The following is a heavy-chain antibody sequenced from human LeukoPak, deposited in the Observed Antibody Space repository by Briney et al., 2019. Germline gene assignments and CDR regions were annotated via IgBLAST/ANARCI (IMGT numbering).Heavy chain of an antibody. Sequence: PSETLSLTCAVHRGSFRGYYWCWIRQPPGKGLEWIGEINHSGSTNYNPSLKSRVTISVDTSKNQFSLKLSSVTAADTAEYYCARGRYDFWSGLAPRWYYYMDVWGKGTTVTVSS. CDR2: INHSGST. D-gene: IGHD3-3*01. J-gene: IGHJ6*03. CDR3: ARGRYDFWSGLAPRWYYYMDV. V-gene: IGHV4-34*01. CDR1: RGSFRGYY.